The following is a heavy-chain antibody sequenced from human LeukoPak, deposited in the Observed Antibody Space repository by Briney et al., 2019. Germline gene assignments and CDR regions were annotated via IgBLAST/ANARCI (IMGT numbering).Heavy chain of an antibody. CDR3: AAERNWNYGSGFDY. Sequence: SVKLSCKASGFTFTSSAMQWVRQARGQRLEWIGWIVVGSGNTNYAQKFQERVTITRDMSTSTAYMELSSLRSEDTAVYYCAAERNWNYGSGFDYWGQGTLVTVSS. CDR2: IVVGSGNT. J-gene: IGHJ4*02. CDR1: GFTFTSSA. V-gene: IGHV1-58*02. D-gene: IGHD1-7*01.